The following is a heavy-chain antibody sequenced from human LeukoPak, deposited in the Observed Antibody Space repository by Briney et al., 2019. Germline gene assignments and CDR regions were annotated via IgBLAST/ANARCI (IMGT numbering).Heavy chain of an antibody. CDR2: ISYDGSNK. D-gene: IGHD3-9*01. CDR3: ATDPAIRYFDWPPPYNWFDP. V-gene: IGHV3-30*03. CDR1: GFTFISYG. Sequence: PGRSLRLSCAASGFTFISYGMHWVRQAPGKGLEWVAVISYDGSNKYYADSVKGRFTISRDNSKNTLYLQMNSLRAEDTAVYYFATDPAIRYFDWPPPYNWFDPWGQGTLVTVSS. J-gene: IGHJ5*02.